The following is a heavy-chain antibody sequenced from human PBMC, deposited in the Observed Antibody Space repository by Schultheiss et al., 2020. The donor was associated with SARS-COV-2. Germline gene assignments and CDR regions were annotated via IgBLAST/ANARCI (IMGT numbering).Heavy chain of an antibody. V-gene: IGHV3-74*01. CDR2: INSDGSSP. D-gene: IGHD3-10*01. Sequence: GESLKISCAASGFTFSSYWMHWVRQAPGKGLVWVSRINSDGSSPAYADSVKGRFTVSRDNAKSTLYLQMNSLRVEDTAVYYCTFYYGSGPLWGQGVLVTVSS. CDR3: TFYYGSGPL. J-gene: IGHJ4*02. CDR1: GFTFSSYW.